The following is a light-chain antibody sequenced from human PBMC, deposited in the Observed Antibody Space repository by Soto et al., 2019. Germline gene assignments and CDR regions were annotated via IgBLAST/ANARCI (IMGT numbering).Light chain of an antibody. Sequence: DIQMTQSPSSLSASVGDRVTITCRASQSISSYLNWYQQKPGKAPKLLIYAASSLQSGVPSRFSGSGSGTEFTLTLSSLQPEDFATYYCQQSYSNSWTFGQGTKVEIK. J-gene: IGKJ1*01. V-gene: IGKV1-39*01. CDR3: QQSYSNSWT. CDR2: AAS. CDR1: QSISSY.